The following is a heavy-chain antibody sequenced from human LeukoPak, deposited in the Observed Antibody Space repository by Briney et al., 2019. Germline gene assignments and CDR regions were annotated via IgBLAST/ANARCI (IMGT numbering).Heavy chain of an antibody. J-gene: IGHJ4*02. CDR3: ARGGYDFWSGYVYYFDY. CDR2: ISSSGSTI. V-gene: IGHV3-48*04. D-gene: IGHD3-3*01. CDR1: GFTFSSYS. Sequence: GGSLRLSCAASGFTFSSYSMNWVRQAPGKGLEWVSYISSSGSTIYYADSVKGRFTISRDNAKNSLYLQMNSLRAEDTAVYYCARGGYDFWSGYVYYFDYWGQGTLVTVSS.